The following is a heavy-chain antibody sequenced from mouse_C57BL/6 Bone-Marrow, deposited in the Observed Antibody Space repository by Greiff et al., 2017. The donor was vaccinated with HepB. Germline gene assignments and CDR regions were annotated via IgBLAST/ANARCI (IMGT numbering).Heavy chain of an antibody. D-gene: IGHD1-1*01. CDR3: ARYYGSSYGDY. Sequence: QVQLQQSGAELAKPGASVKLSCKASGYTFTSYWMHWVKQRPGQGLEWIGYINPSSGYTKYNQKFKGKATLTADKSSSTAYMQLNSLTSEDSAVYFCARYYGSSYGDYWGQGTTLTVSS. J-gene: IGHJ2*01. CDR2: INPSSGYT. CDR1: GYTFTSYW. V-gene: IGHV1-7*01.